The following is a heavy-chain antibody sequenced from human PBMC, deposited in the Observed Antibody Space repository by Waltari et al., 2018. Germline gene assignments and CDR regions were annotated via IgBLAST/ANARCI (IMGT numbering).Heavy chain of an antibody. CDR1: GFTFSSYA. V-gene: IGHV3-30-3*01. CDR3: AGERSTMIVSGFDY. CDR2: ISYDGSNK. D-gene: IGHD3-22*01. J-gene: IGHJ4*02. Sequence: QVQLVESGGGVVQPGRSLRLSCAASGFTFSSYAMHWVRQAPGKGLEWVAVISYDGSNKYYADSVKGRFTISRDNSKNTLYLQMNSLRAEDTAVYYCAGERSTMIVSGFDYWGQGTLVTVSS.